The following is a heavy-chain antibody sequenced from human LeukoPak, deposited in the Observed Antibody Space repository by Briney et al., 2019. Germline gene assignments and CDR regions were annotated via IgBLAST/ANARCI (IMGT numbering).Heavy chain of an antibody. Sequence: SETLSLTCTVSSGSLTIGYYYWTWIRQYPGKGLEWIGYIHPSGSTDYNPSLKSRVTMSLDTSQNQFSLKLTSVTAADTAIYYCARGQDAFKTGYWGQGTLVTVSS. CDR1: SGSLTIGYYY. CDR2: IHPSGST. J-gene: IGHJ4*02. D-gene: IGHD5-24*01. V-gene: IGHV4-31*03. CDR3: ARGQDAFKTGY.